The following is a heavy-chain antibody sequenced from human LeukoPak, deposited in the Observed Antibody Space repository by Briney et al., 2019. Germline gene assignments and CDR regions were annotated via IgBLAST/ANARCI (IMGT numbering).Heavy chain of an antibody. V-gene: IGHV4-4*07. CDR2: IYTSGST. J-gene: IGHJ5*02. CDR3: ARRYPVRYDFWFDP. CDR1: GGSISSYY. D-gene: IGHD3-3*01. Sequence: SETLSLTCTVSGGSISSYYWSWIRQPAGKGLEWIGRIYTSGSTNYNPSLKSRVTTSVDTSKNQFSLKLSSVTAADTAVYYCARRYPVRYDFWFDPWGQGTLVTVSS.